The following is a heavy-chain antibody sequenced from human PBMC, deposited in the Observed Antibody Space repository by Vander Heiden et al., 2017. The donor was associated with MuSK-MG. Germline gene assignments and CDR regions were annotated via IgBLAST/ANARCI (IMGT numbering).Heavy chain of an antibody. V-gene: IGHV4-39*01. J-gene: IGHJ4*02. CDR1: GGSISSSSYY. Sequence: QLQLQESGPGLVKPSETLSLTCTVSGGSISSSSYYWGWIRQPPGKGLEWIGSIYYSGSTYYNPSLKSRVTISVDTSKNQFSLKLSSVTAADTAVYYCASINSYSSGWYRDYWGQGTLVTVSS. CDR3: ASINSYSSGWYRDY. D-gene: IGHD6-19*01. CDR2: IYYSGST.